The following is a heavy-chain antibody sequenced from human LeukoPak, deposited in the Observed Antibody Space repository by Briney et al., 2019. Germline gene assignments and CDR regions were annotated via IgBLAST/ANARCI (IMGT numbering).Heavy chain of an antibody. CDR1: GFIFNNYA. CDR2: ISSDGGTT. J-gene: IGHJ4*02. CDR3: ARGYSSGWHYFAF. D-gene: IGHD6-19*01. V-gene: IGHV3-64D*06. Sequence: GGSLRLSCSASGFIFNNYALQWVRQAAGKGLDYISAISSDGGTTYYADSVKGRFTISRDNSKNTLYLQLSSLRTEDTAVYYCARGYSSGWHYFAFWGQGILVTVSS.